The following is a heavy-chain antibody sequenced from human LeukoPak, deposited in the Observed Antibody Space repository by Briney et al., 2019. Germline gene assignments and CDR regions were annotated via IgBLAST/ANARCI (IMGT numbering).Heavy chain of an antibody. CDR1: GGSFSGYY. J-gene: IGHJ4*02. CDR3: AIFPVGIAAAGTLY. D-gene: IGHD6-13*01. Sequence: PSETLSLTCAVYGGSFSGYYWSWVRQPPGKGLEWIGEINHSGSTNYNPSLKSRVTISVDTSQNQFSLKLSSVIAADTAVYYCAIFPVGIAAAGTLYWGQGTLVTVSS. CDR2: INHSGST. V-gene: IGHV4-34*01.